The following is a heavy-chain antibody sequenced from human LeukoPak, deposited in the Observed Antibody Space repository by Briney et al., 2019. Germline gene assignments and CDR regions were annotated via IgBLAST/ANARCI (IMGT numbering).Heavy chain of an antibody. Sequence: GGSLRLSCAASGFTFSDYNMRWIRQAPGKGLEWVSAISGSGGSTYYADSVKGRFTISRDNSKNTLYLQMNSLRAEDTAVYYCAKDRSPDTPYYFDYWGQGTLVTVSS. CDR2: ISGSGGST. V-gene: IGHV3-23*01. CDR3: AKDRSPDTPYYFDY. J-gene: IGHJ4*02. CDR1: GFTFSDYN. D-gene: IGHD2-15*01.